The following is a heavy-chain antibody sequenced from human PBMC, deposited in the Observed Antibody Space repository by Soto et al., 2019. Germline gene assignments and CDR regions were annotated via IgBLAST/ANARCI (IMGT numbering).Heavy chain of an antibody. D-gene: IGHD3-22*01. J-gene: IGHJ4*02. CDR3: ARAAYYYDSSGYYDLYYFDY. Sequence: EVQLVETGGGLIQPGGSLRLSCAASGFTVSSNYMSWVRQAPGKGLEWVSVIYSGGSTYYADSVKGLFTIARDNSKNTLYLQMNSLRAEDTAVYYCARAAYYYDSSGYYDLYYFDYWGQGTLVTVSS. V-gene: IGHV3-53*02. CDR2: IYSGGST. CDR1: GFTVSSNY.